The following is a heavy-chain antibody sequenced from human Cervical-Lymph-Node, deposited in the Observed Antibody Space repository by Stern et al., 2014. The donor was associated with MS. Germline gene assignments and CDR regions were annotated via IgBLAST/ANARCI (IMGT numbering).Heavy chain of an antibody. CDR3: GKQVRE. CDR1: GGSVSSDAYY. V-gene: IGHV4-61*08. J-gene: IGHJ4*02. Sequence: VQLGESGPGLVKPSETLSLTCTVSGGSVSSDAYYWSWIRQSPGKGLEWIGYIYHSGSSSYIPSLKSRVTMSVDTSKNQFSLRLTSVTAADTAVYYCGKQVREWGRGTLVTVSS. CDR2: IYHSGSS.